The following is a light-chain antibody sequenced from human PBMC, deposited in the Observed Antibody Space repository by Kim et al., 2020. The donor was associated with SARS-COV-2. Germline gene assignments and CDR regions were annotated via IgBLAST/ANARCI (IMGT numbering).Light chain of an antibody. Sequence: DIQMTQSPSSLSASVGDTVTITCRASQSINTYVNWYQHKPGKAPRLLIYAASSLRSAVPSRFSGSGSGTDFILTISSLQVDDFATYYCHNAYSLPYTFGQGTKLEI. V-gene: IGKV1-39*01. CDR1: QSINTY. CDR3: HNAYSLPYT. CDR2: AAS. J-gene: IGKJ2*01.